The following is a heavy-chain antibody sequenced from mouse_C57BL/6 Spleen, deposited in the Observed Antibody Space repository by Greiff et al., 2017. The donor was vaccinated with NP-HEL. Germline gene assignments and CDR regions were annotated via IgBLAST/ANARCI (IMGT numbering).Heavy chain of an antibody. J-gene: IGHJ2*01. CDR1: GYTFTSYW. CDR3: AREDGYIDY. V-gene: IGHV1-69*01. D-gene: IGHD2-3*01. Sequence: QVQLQQSGAELVMPGASVKLSCKASGYTFTSYWMHWVKQRPGQGLEWIGEIDPSDSYTNYNQKFKGKSTLTVDKSSSTAYMQLSSLTSEDSAVYYCAREDGYIDYWGQGTTLTVSS. CDR2: IDPSDSYT.